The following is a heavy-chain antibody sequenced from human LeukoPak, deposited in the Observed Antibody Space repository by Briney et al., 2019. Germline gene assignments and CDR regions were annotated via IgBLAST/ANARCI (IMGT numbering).Heavy chain of an antibody. D-gene: IGHD2-2*01. J-gene: IGHJ4*02. V-gene: IGHV1-24*01. CDR2: FDPEDGET. CDR3: ARILLAARRNDWSFIIDN. CDR1: GYTLTELS. Sequence: ASVKVSCKVSGYTLTELSMHWVRQAPGKGLEWMGGFDPEDGETIYAQKFQGRVTMTEDTSTDTAYMELSSLRSEDTAVYYCARILLAARRNDWSFIIDNWGQGTLVTVSS.